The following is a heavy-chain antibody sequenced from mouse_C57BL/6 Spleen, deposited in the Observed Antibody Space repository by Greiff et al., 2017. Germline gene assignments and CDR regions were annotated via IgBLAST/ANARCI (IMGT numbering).Heavy chain of an antibody. V-gene: IGHV1-72*01. CDR2: IDPNSGGT. D-gene: IGHD1-1*01. CDR3: ARLNYCSSNYFDY. Sequence: VQLQQSGAELVKPGASVKLSCKASGYTFTSYWMHWVKQRPGRGLEWIGRIDPNSGGTKYNEKFKSQATLTVNKPSSTAYMQLSILTSEDSAVYDGARLNYCSSNYFDYWGQGTTLTVSS. J-gene: IGHJ2*01. CDR1: GYTFTSYW.